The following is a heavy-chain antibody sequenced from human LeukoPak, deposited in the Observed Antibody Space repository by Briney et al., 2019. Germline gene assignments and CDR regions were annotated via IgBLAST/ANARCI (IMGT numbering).Heavy chain of an antibody. CDR1: GPSITSTGYA. Sequence: PSETLSLTCTVSGPSITSTGYAWGWIRQPPGKGLEWIGNVYYSGNTYYNPSLKSRVTISVDTSKNQFSLKLNSVTAADTAVYYCARPHSHWGQGTLVTVPS. J-gene: IGHJ4*02. CDR3: ARPHSH. V-gene: IGHV4-39*01. CDR2: VYYSGNT.